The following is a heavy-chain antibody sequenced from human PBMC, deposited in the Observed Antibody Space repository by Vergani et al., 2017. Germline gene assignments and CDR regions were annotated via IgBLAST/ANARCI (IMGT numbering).Heavy chain of an antibody. V-gene: IGHV5-51*01. Sequence: EVELVQSGPEMRKPGESLKISCKGSEYSFGNYCIGWVRQVPGKGLEWMGIIYPADSDTRYSPSFQGQVTISADKSISTAFLQWDSLKASDTALYYCARHTTYTDSWGQGTLVTVSS. CDR2: IYPADSDT. CDR1: EYSFGNYC. CDR3: ARHTTYTDS. D-gene: IGHD1-1*01. J-gene: IGHJ4*02.